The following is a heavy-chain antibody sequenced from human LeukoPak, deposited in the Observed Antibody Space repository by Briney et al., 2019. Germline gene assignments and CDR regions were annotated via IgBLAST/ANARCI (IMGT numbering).Heavy chain of an antibody. CDR1: RYTFTGYY. J-gene: IGHJ4*02. CDR2: INPNSGGT. CDR3: ARVDTAARRGDFDY. V-gene: IGHV1-2*02. Sequence: ASVKVSCKASRYTFTGYYMHWVRQAPGQGLEWMGWINPNSGGTNYAQKFQGRVTMTRDTSISTAYMELSRLRSDDTAVYYCARVDTAARRGDFDYWGQGTLVTVSS. D-gene: IGHD6-6*01.